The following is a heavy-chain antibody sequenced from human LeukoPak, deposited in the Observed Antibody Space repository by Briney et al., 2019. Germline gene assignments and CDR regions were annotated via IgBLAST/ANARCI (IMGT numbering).Heavy chain of an antibody. CDR3: ARTGDGYNYYNYYYMDV. J-gene: IGHJ6*03. CDR2: IYYGVRT. Sequence: SETLSLTCSVSGASISSHYWSWIRQPPGKGLEWIGYIYYGVRTDYNPSLKSRVTISVDMPNNQFSLKMSSVTAADTAVYYCARTGDGYNYYNYYYMDVWGKGTTVTVTS. V-gene: IGHV4-59*11. D-gene: IGHD5-24*01. CDR1: GASISSHY.